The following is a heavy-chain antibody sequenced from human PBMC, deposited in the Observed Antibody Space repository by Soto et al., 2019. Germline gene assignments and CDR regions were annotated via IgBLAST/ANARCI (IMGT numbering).Heavy chain of an antibody. J-gene: IGHJ4*02. CDR1: GFTFSSYA. CDR2: ISYDGSNK. Sequence: GGSLRLSCAASGFTFSSYAMHWVRQAPGKGLEWVAVISYDGSNKYYADSVKGRFTISRDNSKNTLYLQMNSLRAEDTAVYYCARIRPSIAVAGTYEYWGQGTLVTVSS. V-gene: IGHV3-30-3*01. CDR3: ARIRPSIAVAGTYEY. D-gene: IGHD6-19*01.